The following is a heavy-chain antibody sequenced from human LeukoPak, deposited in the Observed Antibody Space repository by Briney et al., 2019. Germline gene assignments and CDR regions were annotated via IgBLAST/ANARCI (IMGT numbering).Heavy chain of an antibody. CDR1: GFTVSTNY. CDR3: AKARILDYYDSSGYTAFDY. Sequence: GGSLRLSCAVSGFTVSTNYMSWVRQAPGKGLEWVSNIYSGGSTYYADSVKGRFIISRDNSKNTLYLQMNSLRAEDTAVYYCAKARILDYYDSSGYTAFDYWGQGTLVTVSS. CDR2: IYSGGST. D-gene: IGHD3-22*01. J-gene: IGHJ4*02. V-gene: IGHV3-66*01.